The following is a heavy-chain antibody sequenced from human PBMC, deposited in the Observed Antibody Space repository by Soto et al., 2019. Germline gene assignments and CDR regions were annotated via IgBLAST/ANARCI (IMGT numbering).Heavy chain of an antibody. CDR2: TYYRSKWYN. Sequence: SQTLSLTCAISVDSVSSNSAAWNWIIQSPSRGLEWLGRTYYRSKWYNDYAVSVKSRITINPDTSKNQFSLQLNSVTPEDTAVYYCARSLAAAGLFEYWGQGTLVNVSS. V-gene: IGHV6-1*01. J-gene: IGHJ4*02. D-gene: IGHD6-13*01. CDR3: ARSLAAAGLFEY. CDR1: VDSVSSNSAA.